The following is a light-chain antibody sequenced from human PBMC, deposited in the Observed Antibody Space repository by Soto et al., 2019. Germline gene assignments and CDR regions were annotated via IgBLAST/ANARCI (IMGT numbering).Light chain of an antibody. CDR3: AAWDDSLNGYV. V-gene: IGLV1-44*01. CDR2: TND. Sequence: QSVLTQPPSASGTPGQRVTISCSGSSSNIGVNTVTWYQQLPGTAPKLLIHTNDQRPSGVPDRFSGSKSGTPASLAISGLQSEDEADYYCAAWDDSLNGYVFGTGTKVTVL. CDR1: SSNIGVNT. J-gene: IGLJ1*01.